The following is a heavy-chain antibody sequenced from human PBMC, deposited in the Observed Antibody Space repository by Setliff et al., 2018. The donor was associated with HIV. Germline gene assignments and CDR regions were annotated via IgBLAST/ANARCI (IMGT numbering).Heavy chain of an antibody. J-gene: IGHJ4*02. Sequence: GESLKISCKGSGYSFTNYWIAWLRQMPGKGLECMGIIYPGDSDTRYSPSFQGQVTTSADKSINTAYLQWSSLKASDTAMYYCARHGQYGSGSYYNRPFDYWGQGTLVTVSS. CDR3: ARHGQYGSGSYYNRPFDY. CDR2: IYPGDSDT. D-gene: IGHD3-10*01. V-gene: IGHV5-51*01. CDR1: GYSFTNYW.